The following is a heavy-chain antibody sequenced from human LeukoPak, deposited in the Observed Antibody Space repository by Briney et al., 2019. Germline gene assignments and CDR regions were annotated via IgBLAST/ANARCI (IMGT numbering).Heavy chain of an antibody. CDR1: GFTFSNFW. Sequence: GGSLRLSCAASGFTFSNFWMNWVRQAPGKGLEWVANIKQDGSVKHYVDSVKGRFTISRDNTKNSLYLQMNSLRAEDTAVYYCAKVLSGSDGMDVWGQGTTVTVSS. V-gene: IGHV3-7*03. CDR2: IKQDGSVK. D-gene: IGHD3-10*01. J-gene: IGHJ6*02. CDR3: AKVLSGSDGMDV.